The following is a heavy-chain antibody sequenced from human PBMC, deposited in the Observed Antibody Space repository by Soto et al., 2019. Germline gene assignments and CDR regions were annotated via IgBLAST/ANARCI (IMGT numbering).Heavy chain of an antibody. CDR1: GFTFSTYG. V-gene: IGHV3-30*18. CDR3: AKEVLAAGQGWFDP. Sequence: QVQLVESGGGVVQPVRSLRLSCEASGFTFSTYGMHWVRQAPGKGLEWVAIISYDENTKYYADSLKGRFTISRDNSKNTLYLDINNVTPEDTAVYYCAKEVLAAGQGWFDPWGQGTLVTVSS. D-gene: IGHD6-25*01. J-gene: IGHJ5*02. CDR2: ISYDENTK.